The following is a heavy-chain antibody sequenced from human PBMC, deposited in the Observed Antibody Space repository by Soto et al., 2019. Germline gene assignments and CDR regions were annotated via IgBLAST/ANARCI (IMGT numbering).Heavy chain of an antibody. V-gene: IGHV4-30-4*01. CDR3: ARGGWGGDYGGLDY. Sequence: QVQLQESGPGLVKPSQTLSLTCTVSGGSISSGDYYWSWIRQPPGKGLEWIGYIYYSGSTYCNPSLKSRVTTSVETSNNQFSLKLSSVTAADTAVYYCARGGWGGDYGGLDYWGQGTLVTVSS. CDR1: GGSISSGDYY. CDR2: IYYSGST. J-gene: IGHJ4*02. D-gene: IGHD4-17*01.